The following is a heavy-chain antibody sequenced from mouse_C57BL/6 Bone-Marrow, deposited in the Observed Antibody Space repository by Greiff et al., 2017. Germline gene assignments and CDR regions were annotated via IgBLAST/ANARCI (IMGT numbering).Heavy chain of an antibody. CDR1: GYSITSDY. J-gene: IGHJ1*03. CDR3: AREGYGYYDSYWYFDV. Sequence: EVNLVESGPGLAKPSQTLSLTCSVTGYSITSDYWNWIRKFPGNKLEYMGYISYSGSTYYNPSLKSRISITRDTSKNQYYLQLNSVTTEDTATYYCAREGYGYYDSYWYFDVWGTGTTVTVSS. CDR2: ISYSGST. V-gene: IGHV3-8*01. D-gene: IGHD2-3*01.